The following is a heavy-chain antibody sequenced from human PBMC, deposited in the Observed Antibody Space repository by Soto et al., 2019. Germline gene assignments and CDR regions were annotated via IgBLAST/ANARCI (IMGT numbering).Heavy chain of an antibody. Sequence: SETLSLTCAVYGGSFSGYYWSWIRQPPGKGLEWIGEINHSGSTNYNPSLKSRVTISVDTSKNQFSLKLSSVTAADTAVYYCARGQRGSYIAAAGIDYWGQGTLVTVSS. V-gene: IGHV4-34*01. D-gene: IGHD6-13*01. J-gene: IGHJ4*02. CDR1: GGSFSGYY. CDR3: ARGQRGSYIAAAGIDY. CDR2: INHSGST.